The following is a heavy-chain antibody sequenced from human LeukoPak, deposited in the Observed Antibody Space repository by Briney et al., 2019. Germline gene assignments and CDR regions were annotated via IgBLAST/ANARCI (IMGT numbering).Heavy chain of an antibody. CDR1: GGTFSSYA. J-gene: IGHJ5*02. Sequence: SVKVSCKASGGTFSSYAISWVRQAPGQGLEWMGGIIPIFGAANYAQKFQGRVTITTDESTSTAYMELSSLRSEDTAVYYCARAVGVLRNWFDPWGQGTLVTVSS. V-gene: IGHV1-69*05. CDR3: ARAVGVLRNWFDP. CDR2: IIPIFGAA. D-gene: IGHD4/OR15-4a*01.